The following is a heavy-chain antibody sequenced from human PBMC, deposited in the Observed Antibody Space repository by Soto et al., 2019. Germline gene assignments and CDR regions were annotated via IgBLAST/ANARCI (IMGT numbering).Heavy chain of an antibody. CDR3: ARDRDYCSSTSCYSGWFDP. CDR2: TYYRSKWYN. J-gene: IGHJ5*02. CDR1: GDSVSSNSAA. D-gene: IGHD2-2*01. V-gene: IGHV6-1*01. Sequence: SQTLSLTCAICGDSVSSNSAAWNWIRQSPSRGLEWLGRTYYRSKWYNDYAVSVKSRITINPDTSKNQFSLQLNSVTPEDTAVYFCARDRDYCSSTSCYSGWFDPWGQGTLVTVSS.